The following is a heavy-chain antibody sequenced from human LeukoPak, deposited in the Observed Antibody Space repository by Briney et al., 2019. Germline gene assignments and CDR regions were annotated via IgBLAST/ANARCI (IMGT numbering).Heavy chain of an antibody. CDR1: GFTFSYP. D-gene: IGHD3-10*01. Sequence: GRSLRLSCAASGFTFSYPMHWVRQAPGKGLEWVALISYDGSNKYYADSVKGRFTISRDNSKNTLSLQMNSLRAEDTAVYYCARDGSGDAFDIWGQGTMVTVSS. CDR2: ISYDGSNK. CDR3: ARDGSGDAFDI. V-gene: IGHV3-30-3*01. J-gene: IGHJ3*02.